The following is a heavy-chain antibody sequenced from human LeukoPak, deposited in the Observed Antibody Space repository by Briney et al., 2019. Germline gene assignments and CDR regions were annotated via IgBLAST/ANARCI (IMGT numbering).Heavy chain of an antibody. D-gene: IGHD3-22*01. CDR3: ARLLKSYDSSGYYSGGYYFDY. CDR2: IYYTGST. CDR1: GGSITSSRYY. V-gene: IGHV4-39*01. J-gene: IGHJ4*02. Sequence: SETLSLTCTVPGGSITSSRYYWGWIRQPPGTGLEWIGSIYYTGSTYHNPSLKSRVTISVDTSKNQFSLKLSSVTAADTAVYYCARLLKSYDSSGYYSGGYYFDYWGQGTLVTVSS.